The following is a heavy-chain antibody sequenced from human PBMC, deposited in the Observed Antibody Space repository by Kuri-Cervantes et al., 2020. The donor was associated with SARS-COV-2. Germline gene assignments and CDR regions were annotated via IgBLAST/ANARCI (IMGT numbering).Heavy chain of an antibody. CDR3: ARGLTYYYYYYIDV. V-gene: IGHV4-34*01. CDR2: INHSGST. Sequence: GSLRLSCAVYGGSLSGYYWSWIRQPPGKGLEWIGEINHSGSTNYNPSLKSRVTISVDTSKNQFSLKLSSVTAADTAVYYCARGLTYYYYYYIDVWGKGTTVTVSS. J-gene: IGHJ6*03. CDR1: GGSLSGYY.